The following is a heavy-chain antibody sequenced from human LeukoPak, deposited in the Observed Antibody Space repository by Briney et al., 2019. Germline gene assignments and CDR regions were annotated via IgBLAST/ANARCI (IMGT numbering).Heavy chain of an antibody. CDR3: ARLGGTGTYFDY. CDR2: ISSSSSYI. J-gene: IGHJ4*02. D-gene: IGHD3-16*01. Sequence: GGSLRLSCAASGFTFSSAWMHWVRQAPGKGLEWVSSISSSSSYIYYADSVKGRFTISRDNAKNSLYLQMNSLRAEDTAVYYCARLGGTGTYFDYWGQGTLVTVSS. CDR1: GFTFSSAW. V-gene: IGHV3-21*01.